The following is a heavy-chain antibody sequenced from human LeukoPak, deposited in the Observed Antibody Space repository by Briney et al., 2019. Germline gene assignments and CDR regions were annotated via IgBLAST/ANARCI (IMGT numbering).Heavy chain of an antibody. CDR1: GFTFSSYG. V-gene: IGHV3-30*03. D-gene: IGHD3-10*01. CDR2: ISYDGSNK. CDR3: ARGRSGSGTSFDY. J-gene: IGHJ4*02. Sequence: GGSLRLSCAASGFTFSSYGMHWVRQAPGKGLEWVAVISYDGSNKYYADSVKGRFTISRDNAKNSLYLQMNSLRAEDTAVYYCARGRSGSGTSFDYWGQGTLVTVSS.